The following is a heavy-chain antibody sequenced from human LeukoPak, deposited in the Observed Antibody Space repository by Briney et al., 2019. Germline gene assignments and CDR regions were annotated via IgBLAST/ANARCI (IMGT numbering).Heavy chain of an antibody. CDR3: ARDPTQGDYYYYGMDV. Sequence: PGGSLRLSCAASGFTFSSYWMSWVRQAPGKGLEWVANIKQDGSAKYYVDSVKGRFTISRDNAKNTLYVQMNSLRAEDTAVYYCARDPTQGDYYYYGMDVWGQGTTVTVSS. J-gene: IGHJ6*02. V-gene: IGHV3-7*01. CDR1: GFTFSSYW. CDR2: IKQDGSAK.